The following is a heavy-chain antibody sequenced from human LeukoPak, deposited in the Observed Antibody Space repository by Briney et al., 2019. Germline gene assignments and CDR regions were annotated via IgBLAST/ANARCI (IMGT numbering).Heavy chain of an antibody. J-gene: IGHJ4*02. CDR1: GGSISSYY. Sequence: SETLSLTCTVSGGSISSYYWSWIRQPPGKGLEWIGYIYYSGSTNYNPSLKSRVTISVDTSKNQFSLKLSSVTAADTAVYNCAGYDSSGFYFDYWGQGTLVTVSS. CDR2: IYYSGST. V-gene: IGHV4-59*01. D-gene: IGHD3-22*01. CDR3: AGYDSSGFYFDY.